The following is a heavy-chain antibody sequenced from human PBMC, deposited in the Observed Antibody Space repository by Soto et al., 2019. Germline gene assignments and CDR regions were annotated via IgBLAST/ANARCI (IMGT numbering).Heavy chain of an antibody. CDR3: VRERTKPLREWFVP. CDR1: GASISGFY. V-gene: IGHV4-4*07. D-gene: IGHD1-1*01. J-gene: IGHJ5*02. CDR2: IYATGTT. Sequence: SENLSLTCTVSGASISGFYWSWIRKSAGKGLEWIGRIYATGTTDYNPSLKSRVMMSVDTSKKQFSLKLRSVTAADTAVYYCVRERTKPLREWFVPRGQ.